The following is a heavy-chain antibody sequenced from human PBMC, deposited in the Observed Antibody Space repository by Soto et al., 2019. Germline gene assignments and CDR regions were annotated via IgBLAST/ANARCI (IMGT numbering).Heavy chain of an antibody. CDR3: ARSGTVVSDAFDI. V-gene: IGHV1-18*01. J-gene: IGHJ3*02. CDR2: ISSYNGNT. CDR1: GYTYTSYG. Sequence: ASVKVSCKASGYTYTSYGTSWVRQAPGQGLEWMGWISSYNGNTNYAQKLQGRVTMTTDTSTSTAYMELRSLRSDDTAVYYCARSGTVVSDAFDIWGQGTMVTVSS. D-gene: IGHD2-15*01.